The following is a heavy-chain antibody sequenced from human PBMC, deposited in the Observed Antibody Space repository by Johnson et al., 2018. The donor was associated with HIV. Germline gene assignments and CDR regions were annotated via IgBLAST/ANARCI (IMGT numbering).Heavy chain of an antibody. CDR1: GFTFSSYA. CDR2: ISGSGGST. CDR3: ERDLDTAMVTCAFDI. D-gene: IGHD5-18*01. J-gene: IGHJ3*02. Sequence: VQLVESGGGLVQPGGSLRLSCAASGFTFSSYAMSWVRQAPGKGLEWVSAISGSGGSTYYADPVQGLFTISRDNSKNTLYLQMNSLRAEDTAVYYCERDLDTAMVTCAFDIWGQGTMVTVSS. V-gene: IGHV3-23*04.